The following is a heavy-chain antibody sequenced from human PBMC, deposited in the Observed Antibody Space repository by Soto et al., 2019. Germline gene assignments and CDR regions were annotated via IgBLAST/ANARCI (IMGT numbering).Heavy chain of an antibody. CDR2: INAGNGNT. V-gene: IGHV1-3*01. Sequence: ASVKVSCKASGYTFTSYAMHWVRQAPGQRLEWMGWINAGNGNTKYSQKFQGRVTITRDTSASTAYMELSSLRSEDTAVYYCARVPIAAASSYPFDYWGQGTLVTVSS. CDR1: GYTFTSYA. J-gene: IGHJ4*02. D-gene: IGHD6-13*01. CDR3: ARVPIAAASSYPFDY.